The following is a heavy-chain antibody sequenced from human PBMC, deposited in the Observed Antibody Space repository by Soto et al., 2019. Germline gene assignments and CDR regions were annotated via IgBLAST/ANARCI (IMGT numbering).Heavy chain of an antibody. CDR3: ARIAASGRGWDV. J-gene: IGHJ6*02. D-gene: IGHD6-13*01. CDR1: GFTFSSYW. Sequence: EVQLVESGGGLVQPGGSLRLSCVDSGFTFSSYWMSLVRQAPVKGLEWVGNIKQDGSEENYVDSVKGRFTISRDNAKTSMYLQMNSLRVEDTAVYYCARIAASGRGWDVWGQGTTVVVSS. V-gene: IGHV3-7*01. CDR2: IKQDGSEE.